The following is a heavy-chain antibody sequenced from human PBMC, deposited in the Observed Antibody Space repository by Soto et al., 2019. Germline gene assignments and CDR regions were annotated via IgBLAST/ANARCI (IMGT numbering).Heavy chain of an antibody. CDR3: ARDGGPREYYDSSGGFDY. J-gene: IGHJ4*02. CDR2: ISSSSSYI. D-gene: IGHD3-22*01. V-gene: IGHV3-21*01. CDR1: GFTFSSYS. Sequence: PGGSLRLSCAASGFTFSSYSMNWVRQAPGKGLEWVSSISSSSSYIYYADSVKGRFTISRDNAKNSLYLQMNSLRAEDTAVYYCARDGGPREYYDSSGGFDYWGQGTLVTV.